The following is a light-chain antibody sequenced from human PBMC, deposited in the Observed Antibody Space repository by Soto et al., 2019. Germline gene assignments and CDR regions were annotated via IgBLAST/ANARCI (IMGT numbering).Light chain of an antibody. CDR2: GAS. Sequence: EIVMTQSPATLSESPGERATLSCRASQSVSSNLAWYQQKPGQAPRLLIYGASTRATGIPARFSGSRSGTEFTLTISSLQSEDFAVYYCQQYNNWRGTFGQGTKVEIK. J-gene: IGKJ1*01. CDR1: QSVSSN. CDR3: QQYNNWRGT. V-gene: IGKV3-15*01.